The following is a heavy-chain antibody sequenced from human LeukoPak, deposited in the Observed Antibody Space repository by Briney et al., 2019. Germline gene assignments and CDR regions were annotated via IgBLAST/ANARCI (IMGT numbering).Heavy chain of an antibody. V-gene: IGHV3-53*01. CDR2: IYTGGST. J-gene: IGHJ4*02. CDR3: ARLGYCSGGSCRRSYFDY. Sequence: GGSLRLSCAASGFIFSDNYMSWVRQAPEKGLEWVSVIYTGGSTYYADSVKGRFTISRDNSKNTLYLQMNSLRAEDTAVYYCARLGYCSGGSCRRSYFDYWGQGTLVTVSS. CDR1: GFIFSDNY. D-gene: IGHD2-15*01.